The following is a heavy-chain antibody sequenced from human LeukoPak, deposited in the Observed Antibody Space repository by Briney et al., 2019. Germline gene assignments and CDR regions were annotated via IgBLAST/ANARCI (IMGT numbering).Heavy chain of an antibody. V-gene: IGHV3-21*01. CDR1: RFTFSSYD. Sequence: GGSLRLSCAASRFTFSSYDINWVRQAPGKGLEWVSSISSSSSYIYYADSVKGRFTISRDNAKNSLYLQMNSLRAEDTAVHYCARVPCSSTSCGYAFDIWGQGTMVTVSS. CDR2: ISSSSSYI. D-gene: IGHD2-2*01. CDR3: ARVPCSSTSCGYAFDI. J-gene: IGHJ3*02.